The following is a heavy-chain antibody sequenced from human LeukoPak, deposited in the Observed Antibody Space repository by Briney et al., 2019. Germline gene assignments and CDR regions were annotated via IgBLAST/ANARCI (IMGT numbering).Heavy chain of an antibody. CDR1: GGSISSSNYY. Sequence: KPSETLSLTCTVSGGSISSSNYYWGWIRQPPGKGLEWIGSIYYSGNTYYNPSLKSRVTISVDPSKNQFSLKLNSVTAADTAVYYCARHERGSSDWFDPWGQGTLVTVSS. D-gene: IGHD6-6*01. V-gene: IGHV4-39*01. J-gene: IGHJ5*02. CDR2: IYYSGNT. CDR3: ARHERGSSDWFDP.